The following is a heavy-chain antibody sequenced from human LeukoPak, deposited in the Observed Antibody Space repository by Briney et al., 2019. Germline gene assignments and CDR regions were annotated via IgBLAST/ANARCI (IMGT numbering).Heavy chain of an antibody. CDR1: GFAFSSYS. CDR2: ISSSSSYI. Sequence: GGSLRLSCAASGFAFSSYSMNWVRQAPGKGLEWVSSISSSSSYIYYADSVKGRFTISRDNAKNSLYLQMNSLRAEDTAVYYCARNYYGSGSYYYWGQGTLVTVSS. J-gene: IGHJ4*02. V-gene: IGHV3-21*01. D-gene: IGHD3-10*01. CDR3: ARNYYGSGSYYY.